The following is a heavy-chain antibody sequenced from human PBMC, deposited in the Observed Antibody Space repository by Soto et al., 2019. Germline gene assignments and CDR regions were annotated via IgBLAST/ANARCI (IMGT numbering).Heavy chain of an antibody. CDR2: GNPSWGS. Sequence: QVQLQESGPGLVKPSETLSLSCTVSGGSISSYYWSWFRQSPGKRMEWIGYGNPSWGSSYNPSLQSRGAMSLDTSTSPCSLTVTSVSATATAVYYCARQALGPLHGLVDVWGQGTTVTVSS. CDR1: GGSISSYY. J-gene: IGHJ6*02. CDR3: ARQALGPLHGLVDV. D-gene: IGHD1-26*01. V-gene: IGHV4-59*08.